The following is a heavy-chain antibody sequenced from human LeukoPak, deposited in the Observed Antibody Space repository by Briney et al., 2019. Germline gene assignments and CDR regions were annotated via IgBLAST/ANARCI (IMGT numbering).Heavy chain of an antibody. CDR2: INPNSGGT. J-gene: IGHJ4*02. CDR1: GYTFTSYG. CDR3: ARAENAVTTWFDY. D-gene: IGHD4-17*01. V-gene: IGHV1-2*02. Sequence: ASVKVSCKASGYTFTSYGISWVRQAPGQGLEWMGWINPNSGGTNYAQKFQGRVTMTRDTSISTAYMELNRLRSDDTAVYYCARAENAVTTWFDYWGQGTLVTASS.